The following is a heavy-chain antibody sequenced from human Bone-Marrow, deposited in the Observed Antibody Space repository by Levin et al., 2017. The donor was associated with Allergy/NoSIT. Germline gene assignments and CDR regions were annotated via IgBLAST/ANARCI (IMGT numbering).Heavy chain of an antibody. CDR2: IFTTGRT. CDR3: VTDPEFGQPY. CDR1: GFTVSSNY. V-gene: IGHV3-66*01. J-gene: IGHJ4*02. D-gene: IGHD3-10*01. Sequence: LSLTCAASGFTVSSNYMSWVRQAPGEGLEWISVIFTTGRTNYADSVRGRFTISRDNAKNTLYLQINSPTAEDTGVYYCVTDPEFGQPYWGQGTLVTVSS.